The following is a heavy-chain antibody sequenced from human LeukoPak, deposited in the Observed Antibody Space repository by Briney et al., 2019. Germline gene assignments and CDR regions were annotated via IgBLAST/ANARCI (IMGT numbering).Heavy chain of an antibody. CDR1: GGSISSYY. D-gene: IGHD2-2*02. CDR2: IYTSGST. V-gene: IGHV4-4*07. J-gene: IGHJ6*02. CDR3: AREGCSSTSCYNPYYYYGMDV. Sequence: SETLSLTCTVSGGSISSYYWSWIRQPAGKGLEWIGRIYTSGSTNYNPSLKSRVTMSVDTSKNQFSLKLSSVTAADTAVYYCAREGCSSTSCYNPYYYYGMDVWGQGTTVTVSS.